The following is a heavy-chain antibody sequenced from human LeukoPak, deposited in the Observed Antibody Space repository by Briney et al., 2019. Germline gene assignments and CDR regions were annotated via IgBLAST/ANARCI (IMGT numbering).Heavy chain of an antibody. CDR3: ARGDSGYFFYYGLDV. CDR2: MNPNSGNT. CDR1: GYTFTNCD. J-gene: IGHJ6*02. Sequence: ASVKVSCKASGYTFTNCDINWVRQATGQGLEWMGWMNPNSGNTGYAQKFQDRVTMTRNTSISTAYMELTRLTSEDTAVYYCARGDSGYFFYYGLDVWGQGTTVTVSS. V-gene: IGHV1-8*01. D-gene: IGHD3-10*01.